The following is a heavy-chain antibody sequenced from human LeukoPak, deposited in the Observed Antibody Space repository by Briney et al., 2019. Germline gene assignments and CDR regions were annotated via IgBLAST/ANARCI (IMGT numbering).Heavy chain of an antibody. J-gene: IGHJ6*02. D-gene: IGHD6-13*01. Sequence: ASVKVSCKASGYTFTSYGISWVRQAPGQGLEWMGWISAYNGNTNYAQKLQGRVTMTTDTSTSTAYMELRSLRSDDTAVYYCARDSRVAAASDYYYYYGMDVWGQGTTVTVSS. CDR3: ARDSRVAAASDYYYYYGMDV. CDR1: GYTFTSYG. V-gene: IGHV1-18*01. CDR2: ISAYNGNT.